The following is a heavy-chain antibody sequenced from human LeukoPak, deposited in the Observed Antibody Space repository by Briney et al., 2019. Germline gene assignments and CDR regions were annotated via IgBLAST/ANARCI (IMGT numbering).Heavy chain of an antibody. J-gene: IGHJ4*02. CDR2: ISGNGGST. CDR1: GFTFSSYA. CDR3: AKGMSGWYGGGGDY. Sequence: GGSLRLSCAASGFTFSSYAMSWVRQAPGKGLEWVSAISGNGGSTYHADSVKGRFTISRDNSKHTLYLQMNSLRAEDTAVYYCAKGMSGWYGGGGDYWGQGALVTVSS. D-gene: IGHD6-19*01. V-gene: IGHV3-23*01.